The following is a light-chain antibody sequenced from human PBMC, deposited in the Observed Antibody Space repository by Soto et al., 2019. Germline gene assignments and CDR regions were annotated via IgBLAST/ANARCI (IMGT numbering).Light chain of an antibody. CDR2: GVS. V-gene: IGKV3-20*01. CDR3: QHYAGPPPWT. CDR1: QSVGSIY. J-gene: IGKJ1*01. Sequence: EIVLTQSPGTLSLSPGERATLSCRASQSVGSIYLAWYQQKPGQAPSLLIYGVSNRATGIPERFSGSGSGTDFTLTISRLEAEDFAVYYCQHYAGPPPWTFGQGTKVEIK.